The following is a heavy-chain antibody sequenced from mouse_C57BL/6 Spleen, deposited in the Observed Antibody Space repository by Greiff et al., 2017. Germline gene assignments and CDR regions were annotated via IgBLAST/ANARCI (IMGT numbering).Heavy chain of an antibody. V-gene: IGHV5-4*01. D-gene: IGHD2-3*01. Sequence: EVNVVESGGGLVKPGGSLKLSCAASGFTFSSYAMSWVRQTPEKRLEWVATISDGGSYTYYPDNVKGRFTISRDNAKNNLYLQMSHLKSEDTAMYYCARDRDGYSWYFDVWGTGTTVTVSS. CDR3: ARDRDGYSWYFDV. J-gene: IGHJ1*03. CDR1: GFTFSSYA. CDR2: ISDGGSYT.